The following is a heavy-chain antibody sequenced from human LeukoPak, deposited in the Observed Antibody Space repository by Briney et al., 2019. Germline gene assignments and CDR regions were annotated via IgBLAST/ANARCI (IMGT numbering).Heavy chain of an antibody. V-gene: IGHV4-39*01. CDR2: IFYSGST. Sequence: SETLSLTCTVSGDSISSSSYYWGWIRQPPGKGLEWIGTIFYSGSTYYNPSLKSRVTLSVDTSKNQFSLKLSSVTAADTAVYYCARGYSSSWYYRGYYYYMDVWGKGTTVTVSS. J-gene: IGHJ6*03. D-gene: IGHD6-13*01. CDR3: ARGYSSSWYYRGYYYYMDV. CDR1: GDSISSSSYY.